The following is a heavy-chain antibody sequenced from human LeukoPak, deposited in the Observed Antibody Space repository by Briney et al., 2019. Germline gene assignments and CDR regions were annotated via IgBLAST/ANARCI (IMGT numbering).Heavy chain of an antibody. CDR3: ARDPKSQLLLDY. J-gene: IGHJ4*02. CDR1: GFTFTDEY. CDR2: INPYSGAI. V-gene: IGHV1-2*02. Sequence: ASVKVSCKSSGFTFTDEYIHWVRQAPGQGLEWMGWINPYSGAINYAQKFQGRVTLTRDTSISTAYMGLSRLTSGDTAVYYCARDPKSQLLLDYWGQGTLVSLSS. D-gene: IGHD2-2*01.